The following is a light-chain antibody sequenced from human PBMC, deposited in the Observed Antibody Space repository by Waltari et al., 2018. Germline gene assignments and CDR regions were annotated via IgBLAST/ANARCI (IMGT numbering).Light chain of an antibody. CDR2: DVT. CDR3: CSYAGTSLI. J-gene: IGLJ2*01. CDR1: SSDVGGYNF. Sequence: QSALTQPRSVSGSPGQSVTISCTGPSSDVGGYNFVAWYQQHPGKAPRLVIYDVTNRPSGVPDRFSGSKSGNTASLTISGLQAEDEADYYCCSYAGTSLIFGGGTKLTVL. V-gene: IGLV2-11*01.